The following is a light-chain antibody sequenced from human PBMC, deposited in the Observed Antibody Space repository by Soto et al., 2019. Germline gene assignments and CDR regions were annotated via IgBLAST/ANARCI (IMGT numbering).Light chain of an antibody. CDR2: DTS. V-gene: IGKV3-11*01. CDR3: QQRSDWPHT. J-gene: IGKJ4*01. CDR1: QSISGL. Sequence: EIELTQSPATLSLSPEEGATLSCRASQSISGLLAWYQQKPGQAPRLLIYDTSNRATGIPARFSGSGSGTDFTLTISSLEPEDFAVYYCQQRSDWPHTFGGGTKVDIK.